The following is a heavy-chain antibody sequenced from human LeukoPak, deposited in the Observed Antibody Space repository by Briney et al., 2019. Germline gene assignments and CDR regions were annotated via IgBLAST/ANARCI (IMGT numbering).Heavy chain of an antibody. V-gene: IGHV3-49*04. CDR2: IRSKAYGGTT. J-gene: IGHJ4*02. Sequence: GGSLRLSCTASGFTFGDYAMSWVRQAPGKGLEWVGFIRSKAYGGTTEYAASVKGRFTISRDDSKSIAYLQMNSLKTEDTAAYYCTRTAPHSSGWCFDYWGQGTLVTVSS. CDR1: GFTFGDYA. D-gene: IGHD6-19*01. CDR3: TRTAPHSSGWCFDY.